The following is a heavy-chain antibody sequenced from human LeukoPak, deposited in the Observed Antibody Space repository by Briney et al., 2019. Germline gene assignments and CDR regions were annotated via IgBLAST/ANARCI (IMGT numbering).Heavy chain of an antibody. D-gene: IGHD1-26*01. CDR3: AREAGATYCYYYYMDV. CDR1: GYTFTGYY. J-gene: IGHJ6*03. Sequence: GASVKVSCKASGYTFTGYYMHWVRQAPGQGLEWMGWINPNSGSTKYAQKFQGRVTMTRDTSISTAYMELSRLRSDDTAVYYCAREAGATYCYYYYMDVWGKGTTVTVSS. CDR2: INPNSGST. V-gene: IGHV1-2*02.